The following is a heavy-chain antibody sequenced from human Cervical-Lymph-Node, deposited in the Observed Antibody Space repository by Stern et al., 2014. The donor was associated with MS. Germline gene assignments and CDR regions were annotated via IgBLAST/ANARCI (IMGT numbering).Heavy chain of an antibody. D-gene: IGHD1-14*01. J-gene: IGHJ4*02. Sequence: VQLVESGGDLVQPGRSLRLSCAAFGFTFDDYAMHWVRQAPGKGLEGVAGLSWNSGTIGYSDSVKGRFTTSRDNAYSSLYLQMNSLRPEDTALYYCARDITGSSAYFAYWGQGTLVTVSS. CDR1: GFTFDDYA. V-gene: IGHV3-9*01. CDR2: LSWNSGTI. CDR3: ARDITGSSAYFAY.